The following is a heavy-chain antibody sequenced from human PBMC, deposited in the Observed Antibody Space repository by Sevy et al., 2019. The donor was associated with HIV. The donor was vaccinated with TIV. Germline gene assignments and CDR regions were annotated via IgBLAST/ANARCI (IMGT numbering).Heavy chain of an antibody. J-gene: IGHJ6*02. CDR2: IYRSGRSI. Sequence: SETLSLTCTVSADSINNGNHWWSWVRQPAGKGLEWIGCIYRSGRSIMYNPSLERRVTISVDTSKNQFSLKVTSVIAADTDIYCCARDGIRRDYWHGLDVWGHGTTVTVSS. CDR1: ADSINNGNHW. CDR3: ARDGIRRDYWHGLDV. D-gene: IGHD3-3*02. V-gene: IGHV4-61*02.